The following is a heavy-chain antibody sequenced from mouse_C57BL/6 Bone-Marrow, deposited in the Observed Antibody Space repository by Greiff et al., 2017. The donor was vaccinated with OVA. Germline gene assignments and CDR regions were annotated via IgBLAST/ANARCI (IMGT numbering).Heavy chain of an antibody. D-gene: IGHD1-1*01. V-gene: IGHV1-53*01. J-gene: IGHJ1*03. CDR3: AGKPHYYGSNFDV. CDR1: GYTFTSYW. CDR2: INPTNGGT. Sequence: QVQLQESGTELVKPGASVKLSCKASGYTFTSYWMHWVKQRPGPGLEWIGDINPTNGGTNYNEKFKSKATLTVDKSSSTAYMQLSSLTSEDSAVYYCAGKPHYYGSNFDVWGTGTTVTVSS.